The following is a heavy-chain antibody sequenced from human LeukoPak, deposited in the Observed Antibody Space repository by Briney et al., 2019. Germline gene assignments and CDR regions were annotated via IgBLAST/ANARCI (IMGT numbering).Heavy chain of an antibody. CDR3: ARGEAIFGVVIPFYYYYGMDV. D-gene: IGHD3-3*01. CDR1: GYTFTGYY. V-gene: IGHV1-2*02. CDR2: INPNSGGT. J-gene: IGHJ6*02. Sequence: ASVKVSCKASGYTFTGYYMHWVRQAPGQGLEWMGWINPNSGGTNYAQKFQGRVTMTRDTSISTAYMELSRLRSDDTAVYYCARGEAIFGVVIPFYYYYGMDVWGQGTTVTVSS.